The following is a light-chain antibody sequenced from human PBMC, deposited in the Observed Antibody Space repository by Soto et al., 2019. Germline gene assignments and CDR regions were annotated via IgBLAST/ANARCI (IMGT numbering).Light chain of an antibody. CDR3: QQYNNWPRT. CDR2: GAS. J-gene: IGKJ1*01. V-gene: IGKV3-15*01. CDR1: QSVSSN. Sequence: VITQSPATLSVSPWERATLSCRASQSVSSNLAWYQQKPGQAPRLLIYGASTRATGIPARFSGSGSGTEFTLTISSLQSEDFAVYYCQQYNNWPRTFGQGTKVDIK.